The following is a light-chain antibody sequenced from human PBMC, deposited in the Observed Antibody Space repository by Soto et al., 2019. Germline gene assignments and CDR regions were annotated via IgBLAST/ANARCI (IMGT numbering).Light chain of an antibody. V-gene: IGKV1-12*01. Sequence: DIQMTQSPSSVSASVGDRVTITCRASQGINNWLAWYQQKPGKAPKLLIYAASSLKSGVPSRFSGSGSGTDFTLTISSLQPEDFATYYCQQANTFPYTFGQGTKLEIK. J-gene: IGKJ2*01. CDR1: QGINNW. CDR3: QQANTFPYT. CDR2: AAS.